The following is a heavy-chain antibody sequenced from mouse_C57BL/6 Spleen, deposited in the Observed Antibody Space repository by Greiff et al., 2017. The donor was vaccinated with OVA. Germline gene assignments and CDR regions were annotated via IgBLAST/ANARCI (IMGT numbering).Heavy chain of an antibody. CDR3: ARFYDGYYDYFDY. V-gene: IGHV1-80*01. D-gene: IGHD2-3*01. CDR1: GYAFSSYW. Sequence: QVQLQQPGAELVKPGASVKISCKASGYAFSSYWMNWVKQRPGKGLEWIGQIYPGDGDTNYNGKFKGKATLTADKSSSTAYMQLSSLTSEDSAVYVCARFYDGYYDYFDYWGQGTTLTVSS. CDR2: IYPGDGDT. J-gene: IGHJ2*01.